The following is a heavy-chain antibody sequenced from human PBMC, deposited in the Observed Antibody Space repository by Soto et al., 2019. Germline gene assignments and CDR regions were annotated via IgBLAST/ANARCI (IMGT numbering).Heavy chain of an antibody. V-gene: IGHV1-69*01. Sequence: QVQLVQSGAEVKKPGSSVKVSCKASGGTFSSYAISWVRQAPGQGLEWMGGIIPIFGTANYAQKFQGRVTITADESTSTAYMERSSLRSDDTAVYYCARSLGWEFTSNLYYCDYWGQGTLVTVSS. J-gene: IGHJ4*02. CDR1: GGTFSSYA. CDR2: IIPIFGTA. CDR3: ARSLGWEFTSNLYYCDY. D-gene: IGHD1-26*01.